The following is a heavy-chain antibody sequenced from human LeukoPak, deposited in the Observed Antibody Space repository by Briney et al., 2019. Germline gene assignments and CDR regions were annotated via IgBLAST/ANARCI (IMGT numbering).Heavy chain of an antibody. Sequence: GGSLRLSCAASGFTLSSYEMNWVRQAPGKGLEWVSYISKSGSTIYYADSVKGRFTISRDNAKNSLSLQINSLRAEDTAVYYCASFSDFWGQGTTVTVSS. CDR3: ASFSDF. J-gene: IGHJ6*02. V-gene: IGHV3-48*03. D-gene: IGHD2/OR15-2a*01. CDR2: ISKSGSTI. CDR1: GFTLSSYE.